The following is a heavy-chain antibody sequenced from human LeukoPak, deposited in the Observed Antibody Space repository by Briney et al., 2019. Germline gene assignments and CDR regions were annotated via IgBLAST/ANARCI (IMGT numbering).Heavy chain of an antibody. D-gene: IGHD1-1*01. CDR2: VYYSGSS. CDR1: ADSTTNHY. CDR3: VRGSTGAFDP. V-gene: IGHV4-59*11. Sequence: SETLSLTCTVSADSTTNHYWSWIRQPPGKGLEWIGYVYYSGSSNYNPSLKSRVTMSVDTSKNQFSLKLSSVTAADTAVYYCVRGSTGAFDPWGQGTLVTVSS. J-gene: IGHJ5*02.